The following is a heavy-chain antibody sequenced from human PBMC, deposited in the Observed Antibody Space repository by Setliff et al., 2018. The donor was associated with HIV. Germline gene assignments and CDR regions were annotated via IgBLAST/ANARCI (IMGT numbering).Heavy chain of an antibody. V-gene: IGHV1-2*02. CDR1: GYTLTGHY. Sequence: ASVKVSCKASGYTLTGHYLHWVRQAPGQGLEWLGWVNPNSGDAIYAQNFQGRVTMTRDTSINAAYMELRGLRSDDTAVYYCARNFGLSPSGKYYYYYGMDIWGQGTTVTAP. D-gene: IGHD3-10*01. CDR3: ARNFGLSPSGKYYYYYGMDI. CDR2: VNPNSGDA. J-gene: IGHJ6*02.